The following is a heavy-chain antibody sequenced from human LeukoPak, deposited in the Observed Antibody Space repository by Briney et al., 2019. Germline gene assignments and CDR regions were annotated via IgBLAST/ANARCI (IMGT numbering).Heavy chain of an antibody. Sequence: ASVKVSCKASGYTFTSYGISWVRQAPGQGLEWMGWISAYNGNTNYAQKLQGRVTMTTDTSTSTAYMELRSLRSDDTAVYYCARDLYCSGDSCYDYYYGMDVWGKGTTVTVSS. V-gene: IGHV1-18*04. D-gene: IGHD2-15*01. CDR2: ISAYNGNT. CDR1: GYTFTSYG. CDR3: ARDLYCSGDSCYDYYYGMDV. J-gene: IGHJ6*04.